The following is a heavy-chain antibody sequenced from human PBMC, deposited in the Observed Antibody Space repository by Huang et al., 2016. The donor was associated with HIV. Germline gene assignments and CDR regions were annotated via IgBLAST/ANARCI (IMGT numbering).Heavy chain of an antibody. J-gene: IGHJ4*02. CDR2: IYYSGSP. CDR1: GGSIKSRNYY. V-gene: IGHV4-39*01. Sequence: QLQLQESGPGLVKPSDTLSLNCTISGGSIKSRNYYWGWVRQAPGKGLEWNGDIYYSGSPYYNPSLRSRVSLSVDTSKNQVTLKVNAVIAADTAVYYCARRQGSGYYFYFDYWGRGIPVTVSA. CDR3: ARRQGSGYYFYFDY. D-gene: IGHD3-22*01.